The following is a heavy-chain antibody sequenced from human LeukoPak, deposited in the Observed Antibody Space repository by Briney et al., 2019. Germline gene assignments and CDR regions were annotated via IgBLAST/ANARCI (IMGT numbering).Heavy chain of an antibody. CDR3: AKASGSPYYFDY. CDR1: GFSFSSYA. V-gene: IGHV3-23*01. J-gene: IGHJ4*02. D-gene: IGHD3-10*01. CDR2: ISANGGAT. Sequence: GGSLRLSCAASGFSFSSYAMSWVRQAPGKGLECVSLISANGGATYYADSVKGRFTISRDNSKSTLYLQMNSLRADDTAVYYCAKASGSPYYFDYWGQGTLVTVSS.